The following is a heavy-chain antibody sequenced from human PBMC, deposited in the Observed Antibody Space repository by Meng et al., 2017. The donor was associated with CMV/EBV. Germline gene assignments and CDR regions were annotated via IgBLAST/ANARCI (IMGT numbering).Heavy chain of an antibody. CDR1: GGTFSSYA. CDR2: IIPIFGTA. D-gene: IGHD2-15*01. V-gene: IGHV1-69*05. Sequence: SVKVSCKASGGTFSSYAISWVRQAPGQGLEWIGGIIPIFGTANYAQKFQGRVTITTDESTSTAYMELSSLRSEDTAVYYCAGDVLGYCSGGSCYGLDYWGQGTLVTVSS. CDR3: AGDVLGYCSGGSCYGLDY. J-gene: IGHJ4*02.